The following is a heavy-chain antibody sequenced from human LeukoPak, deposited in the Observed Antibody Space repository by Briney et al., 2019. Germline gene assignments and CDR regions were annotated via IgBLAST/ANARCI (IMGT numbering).Heavy chain of an antibody. CDR1: GYTFGTYW. Sequence: KGGESLKISCKASGYTFGTYWIGWVRQMPGKGLEWMGIIYPGDSDTRYSPSSQGQVTITADKSISTAYLQWSSLKASDTAMYYCARQRDERGWSGSELDNWGQGTLVSVSS. CDR3: ARQRDERGWSGSELDN. CDR2: IYPGDSDT. V-gene: IGHV5-51*01. D-gene: IGHD6-19*01. J-gene: IGHJ4*02.